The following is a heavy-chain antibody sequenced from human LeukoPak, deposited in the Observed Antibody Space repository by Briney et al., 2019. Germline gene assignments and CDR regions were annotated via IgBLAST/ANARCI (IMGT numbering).Heavy chain of an antibody. J-gene: IGHJ4*02. Sequence: GGSLRLSCAASGFTFSNYEMNWVRQAPGKGLEWVSTISSSGSTVYYADSVKGRFTISRDNAKKSLSLQMNSLRAEDTAVYYCARGGVGNIMGFFDYWGQGTLVTVSS. CDR2: ISSSGSTV. D-gene: IGHD1-26*01. V-gene: IGHV3-48*03. CDR1: GFTFSNYE. CDR3: ARGGVGNIMGFFDY.